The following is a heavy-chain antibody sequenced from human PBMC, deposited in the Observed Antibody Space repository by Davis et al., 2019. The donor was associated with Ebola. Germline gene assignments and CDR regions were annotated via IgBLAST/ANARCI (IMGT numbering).Heavy chain of an antibody. CDR2: ISGSGGST. D-gene: IGHD6-6*01. CDR3: AKDWSYVSGTYSSSTKALYYFDY. Sequence: PGGSLRLSCAASGFTFSSYAMSXXXXXXXXXXXXXSAISGSGGSTSYADSVKGRFTISRDNSKNTLYLQMNSLRAEDTAVYYCAKDWSYVSGTYSSSTKALYYFDYWGQGTLVTVSS. J-gene: IGHJ4*02. V-gene: IGHV3-23*01. CDR1: GFTFSSYA.